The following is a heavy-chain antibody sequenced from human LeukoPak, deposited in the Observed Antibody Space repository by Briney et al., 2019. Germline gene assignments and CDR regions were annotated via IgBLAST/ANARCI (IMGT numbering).Heavy chain of an antibody. CDR1: GYTFTGYY. CDR3: ARLHCSSPSCHRNWFDP. CDR2: INPNSGGT. D-gene: IGHD2-2*01. Sequence: ASVKVSCKASGYTFTGYYMHWVRQAPGQGLEWMGWINPNSGGTNYAQKFQGRVTMTRDTSISTAYMELSRLRPDDTAVYYCARLHCSSPSCHRNWFDPWGQGTLVTVSS. J-gene: IGHJ5*02. V-gene: IGHV1-2*02.